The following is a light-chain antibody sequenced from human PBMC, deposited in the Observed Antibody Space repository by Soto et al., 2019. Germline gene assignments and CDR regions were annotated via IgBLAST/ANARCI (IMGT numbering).Light chain of an antibody. Sequence: QSAVTQPASGSGSPGQSITISCTGTSSDVGGYNYVSWYQQHPGKAPKLMIYDVNNRPSGTSDRFSGSKSGNTASLTISGLQAEDEADYYCSSYTSSSTFVFGTGTKVTVL. CDR3: SSYTSSSTFV. V-gene: IGLV2-14*01. CDR1: SSDVGGYNY. J-gene: IGLJ1*01. CDR2: DVN.